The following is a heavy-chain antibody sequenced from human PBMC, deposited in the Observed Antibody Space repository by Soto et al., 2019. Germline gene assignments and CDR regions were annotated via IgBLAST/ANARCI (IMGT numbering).Heavy chain of an antibody. Sequence: GASVKVSCKASGYTFTSYGINWVRQATGQGLEWMGWMNPNSGNTGYAQKFQGRVTMTRNTSISTAYMELSSLRSEDTAVYYCARGIPTTVTTLLYYYYYGMDVWGQGTTVTVSS. V-gene: IGHV1-8*01. CDR2: MNPNSGNT. CDR1: GYTFTSYG. D-gene: IGHD4-17*01. CDR3: ARGIPTTVTTLLYYYYYGMDV. J-gene: IGHJ6*02.